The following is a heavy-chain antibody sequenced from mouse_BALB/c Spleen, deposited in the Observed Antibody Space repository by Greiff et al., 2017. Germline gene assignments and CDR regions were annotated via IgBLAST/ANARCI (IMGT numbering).Heavy chain of an antibody. CDR3: ARSGYRRNYAMDY. D-gene: IGHD3-1*01. CDR2: IYPGGGYT. CDR1: GYTFTNYW. J-gene: IGHJ4*01. Sequence: VQLQQSGAELVRPGTSVKISCKASGYTFTNYWLGWVKQRPGHGLEWIGDIYPGGGYTNYNEKFKGKATLTADTSSSTAYMQLSSLTSEDSAVYFCARSGYRRNYAMDYWGQGTSVTVSS. V-gene: IGHV1-63*02.